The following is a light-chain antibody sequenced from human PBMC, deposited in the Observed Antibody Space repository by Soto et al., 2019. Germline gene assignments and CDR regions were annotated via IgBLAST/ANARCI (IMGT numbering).Light chain of an antibody. Sequence: QSALTQPASVSGSPGQSVTISCTGPSSDIGDSNFISWYQHSPGKAPRLLIYEVNNRPSGVSRRFSGSKAGNTASLTISGLLDDEEADYFCASFRSGTILVFGSGTKVTVL. V-gene: IGLV2-14*01. CDR1: SSDIGDSNF. CDR3: ASFRSGTILV. CDR2: EVN. J-gene: IGLJ1*01.